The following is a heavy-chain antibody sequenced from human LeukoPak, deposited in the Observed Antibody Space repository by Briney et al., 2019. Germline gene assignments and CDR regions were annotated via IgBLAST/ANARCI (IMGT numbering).Heavy chain of an antibody. CDR1: GFTFSSYS. Sequence: PGGSLRLSCAASGFTFSSYSMNWVRQAPGKGLEWVPSISSSSSAMYYADSVKGRFTISRDNAKNSLCLQMNSLRAEDTAVYYCAGYCSSVSCRNIDYWGQGTLVTVSS. D-gene: IGHD2-2*01. J-gene: IGHJ4*02. CDR2: ISSSSSAM. V-gene: IGHV3-21*01. CDR3: AGYCSSVSCRNIDY.